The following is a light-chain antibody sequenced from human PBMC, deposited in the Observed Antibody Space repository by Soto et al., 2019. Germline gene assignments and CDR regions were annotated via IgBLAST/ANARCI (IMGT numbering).Light chain of an antibody. CDR3: CSYAGTFTWV. CDR1: SSDVGAYNY. J-gene: IGLJ3*02. V-gene: IGLV2-11*01. Sequence: QSVRTQPRSVSGSPGQSVTISCTGTSSDVGAYNYVSWYQQHPGKAPKLMIYDANKRLSGVPDRFSGSKSDNTASLTISGLRVGEGVDYYCCSYAGTFTWVFGGGTK. CDR2: DAN.